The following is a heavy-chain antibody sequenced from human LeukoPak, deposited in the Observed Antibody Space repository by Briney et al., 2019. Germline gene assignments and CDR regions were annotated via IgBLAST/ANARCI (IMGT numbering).Heavy chain of an antibody. D-gene: IGHD3-3*01. J-gene: IGHJ4*02. CDR2: ISSSGSTI. V-gene: IGHV3-48*03. Sequence: GGSLRLSCAASGFTFSSYEMNWVRQAPGKGLEWVSYISSSGSTIYYADSVKGRFTISRDNAKNSLYLQMNSLRVEDTAVYYCASGGVYGYICEYWGQGTLVTVSS. CDR3: ASGGVYGYICEY. CDR1: GFTFSSYE.